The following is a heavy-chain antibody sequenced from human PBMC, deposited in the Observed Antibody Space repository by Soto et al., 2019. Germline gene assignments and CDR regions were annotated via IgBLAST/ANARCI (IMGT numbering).Heavy chain of an antibody. D-gene: IGHD6-6*01. J-gene: IGHJ5*02. CDR1: GFTFSDYY. Sequence: PGGSLRLSCAASGFTFSDYYMSWIRQAPGKGLEWVSYISSSGSTIYYADSVKGRFTISRDNAKNSLYLQMNSLRAEDTAVYYCARDDSSIAAVNWFDPWGQGTLVTVSS. CDR2: ISSSGSTI. CDR3: ARDDSSIAAVNWFDP. V-gene: IGHV3-11*01.